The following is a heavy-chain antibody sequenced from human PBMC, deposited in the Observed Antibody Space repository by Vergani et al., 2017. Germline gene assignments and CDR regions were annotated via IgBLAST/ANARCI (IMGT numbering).Heavy chain of an antibody. D-gene: IGHD6-19*01. CDR3: ARRIAVAGLDL. CDR1: GFTFRRYW. Sequence: EVQLVESGGGLVKPGGSLRLSCAGSGFTFRRYWMHWVRQAPGKGVVWVLRINSDGSSTSYSDSVKGRVTTSRDNAKNTLYLQMNSLGAEYTAVYYCARRIAVAGLDLWGRGTLVTVSS. J-gene: IGHJ2*01. V-gene: IGHV3-74*01. CDR2: INSDGSST.